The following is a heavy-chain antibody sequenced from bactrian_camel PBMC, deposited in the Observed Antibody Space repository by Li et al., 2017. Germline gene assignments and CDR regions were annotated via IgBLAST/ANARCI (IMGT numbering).Heavy chain of an antibody. J-gene: IGHJ4*01. CDR1: GFTASRKF. CDR2: INSSGGL. D-gene: IGHD1*01. V-gene: IGHV3S55*01. Sequence: HVQLVESGGGAVQAGGSLRLSCVASGFTASRKFVAWFRQAPGKEREEVAGINSSGGLYYADSVEGRFTISQDNSKNTMYLQMNSLRPEDSAMYYCAADVGFAYNCEIALHSRGVRFDNEGQGTQVTVS.